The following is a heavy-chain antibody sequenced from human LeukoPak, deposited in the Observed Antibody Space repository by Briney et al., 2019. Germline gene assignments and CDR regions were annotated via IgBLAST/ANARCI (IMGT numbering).Heavy chain of an antibody. Sequence: SETLSLTCTVSGGSISGYYWSWIRQPPGKGLEWIGYIYYSGSTNYNPSLKSRVTISVDTSKNQFSLKLSSVTAADTAVYYCARGYDILTPSDYWGQGTLVTVSS. CDR2: IYYSGST. D-gene: IGHD3-9*01. V-gene: IGHV4-59*01. J-gene: IGHJ4*02. CDR3: ARGYDILTPSDY. CDR1: GGSISGYY.